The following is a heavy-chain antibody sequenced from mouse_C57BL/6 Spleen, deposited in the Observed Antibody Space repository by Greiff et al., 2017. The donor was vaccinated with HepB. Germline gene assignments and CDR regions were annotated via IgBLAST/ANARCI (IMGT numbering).Heavy chain of an antibody. CDR3: ARSPYYGLSSYYFDY. V-gene: IGHV1-59*01. CDR2: IDPSDSYT. D-gene: IGHD1-1*01. CDR1: GYTFTSYW. J-gene: IGHJ2*01. Sequence: QVQLKEPGAELVRPGTSVKLSCKASGYTFTSYWMHWVKQRPGQGLEWIGVIDPSDSYTNYNQKFKGKATLTVDTSSSTAYMQLSSLTSEDSAVYYCARSPYYGLSSYYFDYWGQGTTLTVSS.